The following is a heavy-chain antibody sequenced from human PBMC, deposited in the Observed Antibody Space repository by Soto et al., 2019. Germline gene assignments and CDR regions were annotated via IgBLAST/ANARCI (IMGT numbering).Heavy chain of an antibody. CDR1: GGSISSGGYY. V-gene: IGHV4-31*03. Sequence: PSETLSLTCTVSGGSISSGGYYWSWIRQHPGKGLEWIGYIYYSGSTYYNPSLKSRVTISVDTSKNQFSLKLSSVTAADTAVYYCARDSFWDYGSGSNARSNAFEIWGQGTMVTVSS. D-gene: IGHD3-10*01. CDR2: IYYSGST. CDR3: ARDSFWDYGSGSNARSNAFEI. J-gene: IGHJ3*02.